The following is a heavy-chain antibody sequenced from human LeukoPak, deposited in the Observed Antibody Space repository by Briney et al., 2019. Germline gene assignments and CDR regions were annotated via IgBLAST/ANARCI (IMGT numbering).Heavy chain of an antibody. Sequence: GASLKVSCKASGYTFTDYYIHWVRQAPGQGPEWMGWIKANSGDTNYAQKFQGRVTLTRDTSINTAYMEMNRLRSDDTAVYYCGRVTIFSPSHYYGMDVWGQGTAVTVSS. CDR3: GRVTIFSPSHYYGMDV. V-gene: IGHV1-2*02. J-gene: IGHJ6*02. D-gene: IGHD3-3*01. CDR1: GYTFTDYY. CDR2: IKANSGDT.